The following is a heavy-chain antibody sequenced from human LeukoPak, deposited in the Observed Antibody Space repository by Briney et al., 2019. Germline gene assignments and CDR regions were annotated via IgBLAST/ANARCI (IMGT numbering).Heavy chain of an antibody. Sequence: PSETLSLTCTVSGGSISSYYWSWIRQPPGKGLEWIGYIYYSGSTNYNPSLKSRVTISVDTSKNQFSLKLSSVTAADTAVYYCASYNHYYDSSGYFDYWGQGTLVTVSS. V-gene: IGHV4-59*01. D-gene: IGHD3-22*01. CDR2: IYYSGST. CDR1: GGSISSYY. J-gene: IGHJ4*02. CDR3: ASYNHYYDSSGYFDY.